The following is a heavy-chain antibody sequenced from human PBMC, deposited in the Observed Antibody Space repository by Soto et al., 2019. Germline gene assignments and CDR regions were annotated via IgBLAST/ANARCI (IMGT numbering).Heavy chain of an antibody. CDR1: GFTFSAYS. CDR2: ISTGNI. D-gene: IGHD1-1*01. Sequence: GGSLRLSCAASGFTFSAYSMNWVRRAPGRGLEWLSYISTGNIQYADSVEGRFTISRDDAKNSLYLQMNSLRAEDTAVYFCARDRNFAFDYWGQGTLVTVSS. J-gene: IGHJ4*02. CDR3: ARDRNFAFDY. V-gene: IGHV3-48*01.